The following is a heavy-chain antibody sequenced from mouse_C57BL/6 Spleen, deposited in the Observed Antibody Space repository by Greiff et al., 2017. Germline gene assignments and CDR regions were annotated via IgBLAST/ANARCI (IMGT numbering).Heavy chain of an antibody. CDR3: ARDYYYGSGPYWYFDV. J-gene: IGHJ1*03. Sequence: VQLQQPGAELVKPGASVKLSCKASGYTFTSYWMHWVKQRPGQGLEWIGMIHPNSGSTNYNEKFKSKATLTVDKSSSTAYMQLSSLTSEDSAVYYCARDYYYGSGPYWYFDVWGTGTTVTVSS. CDR2: IHPNSGST. V-gene: IGHV1-64*01. CDR1: GYTFTSYW. D-gene: IGHD1-1*01.